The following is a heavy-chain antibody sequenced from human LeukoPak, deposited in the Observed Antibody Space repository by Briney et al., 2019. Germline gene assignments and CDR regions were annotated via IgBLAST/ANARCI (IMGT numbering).Heavy chain of an antibody. CDR2: ISSSSSYI. CDR3: ARWGARLSYYYIDV. D-gene: IGHD1-26*01. V-gene: IGHV3-21*04. CDR1: GFTFSSYS. J-gene: IGHJ6*03. Sequence: GGSLRLSCAASGFTFSSYSMNWVRQAPGKGLEWVSSISSSSSYIYYADSVKGRFTISRDNAKNSLYLQMNSLKTEDTAVYYCARWGARLSYYYIDVWGKGTTVIVSS.